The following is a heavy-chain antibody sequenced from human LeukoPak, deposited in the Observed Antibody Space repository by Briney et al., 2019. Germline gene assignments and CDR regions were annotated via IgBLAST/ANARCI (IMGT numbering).Heavy chain of an antibody. CDR3: ARGRYCSGGSCYPPNFDY. J-gene: IGHJ4*02. Sequence: ASVKVSCKASGYTFTSYDINWLRQATGQGLEWMGWMNPNSGNTGYAQKFQGRVTMTRNTSISTAYMELSSLRSEDTAVYYCARGRYCSGGSCYPPNFDYWGQGTLVTVSS. V-gene: IGHV1-8*01. CDR2: MNPNSGNT. CDR1: GYTFTSYD. D-gene: IGHD2-15*01.